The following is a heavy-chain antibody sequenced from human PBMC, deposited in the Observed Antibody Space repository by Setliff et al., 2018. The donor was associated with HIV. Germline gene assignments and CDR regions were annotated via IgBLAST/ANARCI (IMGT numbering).Heavy chain of an antibody. CDR1: GYSFNSYG. J-gene: IGHJ4*02. V-gene: IGHV1-18*01. CDR2: INTYNGNR. Sequence: GASVKVSCKASGYSFNSYGISWVRQAPGQGLEWMGWINTYNGNRHYAQNLQGRVTMTTDTSTSTAYMELGSLRSDDTAVYYCARFPNPSQIVVIMPPDYWGQGTLVTVSS. D-gene: IGHD3-3*01. CDR3: ARFPNPSQIVVIMPPDY.